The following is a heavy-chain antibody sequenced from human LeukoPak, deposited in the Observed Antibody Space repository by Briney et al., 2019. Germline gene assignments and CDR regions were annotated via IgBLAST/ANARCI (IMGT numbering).Heavy chain of an antibody. D-gene: IGHD3-22*01. J-gene: IGHJ4*02. Sequence: ASVKVSCKASGYTFTGYYMHWVRQAPGQGLEWMGWINPNSGSTNYAQKFQGRVTMTRDTSISTAYMELSRLRSDDTAVYYCASSYYYDSSGLMYPIDYWGQGTLVTVSS. CDR1: GYTFTGYY. V-gene: IGHV1-2*02. CDR3: ASSYYYDSSGLMYPIDY. CDR2: INPNSGST.